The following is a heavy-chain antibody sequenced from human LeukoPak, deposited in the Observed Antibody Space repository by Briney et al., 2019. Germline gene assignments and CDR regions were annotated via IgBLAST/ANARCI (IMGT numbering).Heavy chain of an antibody. D-gene: IGHD2-21*02. J-gene: IGHJ5*02. CDR3: AKMGWAYCGGDCYSGFDP. CDR2: ISGSGGST. Sequence: GGSLRLSCAASGFTFRSYAMSWVRQAPGKGLEWVSAISGSGGSTYYADSVKGRFTISRDNSKNTLYLQMNSLRAEDTAVYYSAKMGWAYCGGDCYSGFDPWGQGTLVTVSS. V-gene: IGHV3-23*01. CDR1: GFTFRSYA.